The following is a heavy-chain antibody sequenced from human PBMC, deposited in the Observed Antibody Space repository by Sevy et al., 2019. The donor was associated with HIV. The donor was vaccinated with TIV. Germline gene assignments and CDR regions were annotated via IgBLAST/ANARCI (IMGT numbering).Heavy chain of an antibody. J-gene: IGHJ4*02. Sequence: GGSLRLSCAASGFTFDDFAMHWVRQVPGKGLEWVSGLNWDSGSVAYADSVKGRFTISRDNAKNALFLQMNSLRAEDTALYYCAKDIGATGIAVVANWGQGFQVTVSS. CDR3: AKDIGATGIAVVAN. CDR1: GFTFDDFA. V-gene: IGHV3-9*01. CDR2: LNWDSGSV. D-gene: IGHD6-19*01.